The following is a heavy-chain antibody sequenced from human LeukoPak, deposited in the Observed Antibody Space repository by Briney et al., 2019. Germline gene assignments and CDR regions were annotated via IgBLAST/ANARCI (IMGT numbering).Heavy chain of an antibody. V-gene: IGHV5-51*01. J-gene: IGHJ6*03. Sequence: GESLKISCKGSGYSFTSYWIGWVRQMPGKGLEWMGIIYPGDSDTRYSPSFQGQVTISADKSISTAYLQWSSLRVSDTAMYYCARLGGAARPPYYYYYMDVWGKGTTVTVSS. CDR2: IYPGDSDT. D-gene: IGHD6-6*01. CDR3: ARLGGAARPPYYYYYMDV. CDR1: GYSFTSYW.